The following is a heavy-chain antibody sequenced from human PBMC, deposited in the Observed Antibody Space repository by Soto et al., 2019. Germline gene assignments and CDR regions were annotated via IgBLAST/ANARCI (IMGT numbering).Heavy chain of an antibody. CDR1: GFTFSSYA. Sequence: EVQLLESGGGLVQPGGSLRLSCAASGFTFSSYAMSWVRQAPGKGLEWVSTISASGFSTYYADSVKGRFTISRDNSKSTLYVQMNSLRAEDTAVYYCAKDEAVRGVIIGSWGQGTLVTVSS. J-gene: IGHJ4*02. CDR3: AKDEAVRGVIIGS. D-gene: IGHD3-10*01. CDR2: ISASGFST. V-gene: IGHV3-23*01.